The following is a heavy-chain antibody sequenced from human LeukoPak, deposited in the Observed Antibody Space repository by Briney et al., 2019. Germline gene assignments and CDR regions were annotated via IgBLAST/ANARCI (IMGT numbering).Heavy chain of an antibody. V-gene: IGHV4-59*01. J-gene: IGHJ6*03. CDR3: ARGAARYYYYYMDV. CDR2: IYYSGST. CDR1: GGSISSYY. Sequence: PSETLSLTCTVSGGSISSYYWSWIWQPPGKGLEWIGYIYYSGSTNYNPSLKSRVTISVDTSKNQFSLKLSSVTAADTAVYYCARGAARYYYYYMDVWGKGTTVTVSS.